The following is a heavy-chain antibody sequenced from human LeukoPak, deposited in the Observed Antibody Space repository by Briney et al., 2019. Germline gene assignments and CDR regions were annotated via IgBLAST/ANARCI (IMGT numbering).Heavy chain of an antibody. CDR1: GFTFSSYG. J-gene: IGHJ5*02. CDR2: ISYDGTNK. V-gene: IGHV3-30*18. CDR3: AKDRAYITSWYGCSTP. Sequence: GGTLRLSCAASGFTFSSYGIHWVRQAPGKGLEWVAVISYDGTNKYYADSVKGRFTISRDNSRNTLYLQMHSLRAEDTAVYYCAKDRAYITSWYGCSTPWGQGTLVTVSS. D-gene: IGHD6-13*01.